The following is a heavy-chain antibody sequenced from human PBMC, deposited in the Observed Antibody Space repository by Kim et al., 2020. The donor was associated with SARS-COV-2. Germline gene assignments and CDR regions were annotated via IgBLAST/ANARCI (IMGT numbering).Heavy chain of an antibody. J-gene: IGHJ4*02. CDR1: GFTFSSYA. V-gene: IGHV3-23*01. D-gene: IGHD3-10*01. Sequence: GGSLRLSCAASGFTFSSYAMSWVRQAPGKGLEWVSAISGSGGSTYYADSVKGRFTISRDNSKNTLYLQMNSLRAEDTAIYYCAKAGDSITMVRFDYWGQGTLVTVSS. CDR2: ISGSGGST. CDR3: AKAGDSITMVRFDY.